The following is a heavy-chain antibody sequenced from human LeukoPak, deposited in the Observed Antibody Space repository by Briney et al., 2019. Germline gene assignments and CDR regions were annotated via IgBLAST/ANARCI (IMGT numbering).Heavy chain of an antibody. CDR3: AKVGAPPDYFDY. CDR1: GFTFSSYG. D-gene: IGHD1-26*01. V-gene: IGHV3-30*02. CDR2: IRYDGSNK. Sequence: PGGSLRLSCAASGFTFSSYGMHWVRQAPGKGLEWVAFIRYDGSNKYYADSVKGRFTISRDNSKNTLYLKMNSLRAEDTAVYYCAKVGAPPDYFDYWGQGTLVTVSS. J-gene: IGHJ4*02.